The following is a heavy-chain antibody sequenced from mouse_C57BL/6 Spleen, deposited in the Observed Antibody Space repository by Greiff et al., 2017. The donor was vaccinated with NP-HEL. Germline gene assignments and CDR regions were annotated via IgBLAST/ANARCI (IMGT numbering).Heavy chain of an antibody. J-gene: IGHJ2*01. CDR2: ISYDGSN. V-gene: IGHV3-6*01. D-gene: IGHD1-1*01. Sequence: EVQLVESGPGLVKPSQSLSLTCSVTGYSITSGYYWNWIRQFPGNKLEWMGYISYDGSNNYNPSLKNRISITRDTSKNQFFLKLNSVTTEDTATYYCAREGYYYYGSSYFDYWGQGTTLTVSS. CDR1: GYSITSGYY. CDR3: AREGYYYYGSSYFDY.